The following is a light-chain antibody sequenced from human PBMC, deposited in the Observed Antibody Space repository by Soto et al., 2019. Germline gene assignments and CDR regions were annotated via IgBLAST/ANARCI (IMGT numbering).Light chain of an antibody. V-gene: IGKV3-15*01. CDR1: PSVSSN. J-gene: IGKJ1*01. CDR3: QQYNNWLT. CDR2: GAS. Sequence: EIVMTQSPATLSVSPGERATLSCRASPSVSSNLAWYQQKPGQAPRLLIYGASTRATGIPARFSGSGSGTEFTLTISSLQSEDFAVYYCQQYNNWLTFGQGTKVEIK.